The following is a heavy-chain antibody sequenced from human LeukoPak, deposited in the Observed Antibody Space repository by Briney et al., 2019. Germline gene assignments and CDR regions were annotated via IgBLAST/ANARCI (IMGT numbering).Heavy chain of an antibody. CDR2: INPSGGST. CDR3: ARDIVLISSYYYYYMDV. Sequence: ASVKVSCKASGYTFTSYYMHWVRQAPGQGLEWMGIINPSGGSTSYAQKFQGRVTMTRDMSTSTVYMELRSLRSDDTAVYYCARDIVLISSYYYYYMDVWGKGTTVTVSS. V-gene: IGHV1-46*01. J-gene: IGHJ6*03. CDR1: GYTFTSYY. D-gene: IGHD2-8*01.